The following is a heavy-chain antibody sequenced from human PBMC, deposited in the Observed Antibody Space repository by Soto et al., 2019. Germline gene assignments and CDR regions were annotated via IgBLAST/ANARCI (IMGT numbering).Heavy chain of an antibody. D-gene: IGHD3-22*01. V-gene: IGHV2-70*13. CDR3: ARSMRGPRRLNGMDV. CDR2: IERDDDDK. Sequence: GSGPTLVNPTETLTLTCTFSGFSLTSPGMCVSWIRQSPGKALEWLALIERDDDDKYYSTSLKTRLTISKDTRKNQVVLTMANMEPADTATYYCARSMRGPRRLNGMDVWGQGTTVTVSS. J-gene: IGHJ6*02. CDR1: GFSLTSPGMC.